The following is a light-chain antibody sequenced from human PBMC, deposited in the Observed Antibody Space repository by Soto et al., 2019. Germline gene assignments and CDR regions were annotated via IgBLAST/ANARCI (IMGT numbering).Light chain of an antibody. J-gene: IGKJ1*01. V-gene: IGKV3-20*01. CDR1: QNVGSRY. CDR2: GTS. Sequence: EIVLTQSPGTLSLSPGERATLSCRASQNVGSRYLAWYQQKPGQAPRLLIYGTSNRATGIPDRFSDSGSGTDFSLTISSLEPGDLAVYYCQQYGSSPRTFGQGTKVEIK. CDR3: QQYGSSPRT.